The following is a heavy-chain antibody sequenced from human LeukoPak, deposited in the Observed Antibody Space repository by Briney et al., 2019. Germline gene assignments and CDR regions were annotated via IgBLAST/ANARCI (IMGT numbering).Heavy chain of an antibody. CDR1: GGSISSSSYY. CDR3: ATRRGSYSADY. Sequence: SETLSLTCTVSGGSISSSSYYWGWIRQPPGKGLEWIGSIYYSGSTYYNPSLKSRVTISVDTSKNQFSLKLSSVTAADTAVYYCATRRGSYSADYWGQGTLVTVSS. CDR2: IYYSGST. V-gene: IGHV4-39*07. J-gene: IGHJ4*02. D-gene: IGHD1-26*01.